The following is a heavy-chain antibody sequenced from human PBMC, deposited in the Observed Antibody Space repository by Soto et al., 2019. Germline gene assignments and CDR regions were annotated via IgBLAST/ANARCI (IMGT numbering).Heavy chain of an antibody. D-gene: IGHD2-2*01. CDR3: AREGATAAKMFDY. V-gene: IGHV1-46*01. CDR1: GYTFSNYY. Sequence: ASVKVSCKASGYTFSNYYMHWVRQAPGQGLEWMGGINPNGDTTYYAQKFLGRLTVTRDTPTSTVYMELSSLRSEDTAVYSCAREGATAAKMFDYWGQGTLVTVSS. J-gene: IGHJ4*02. CDR2: INPNGDTT.